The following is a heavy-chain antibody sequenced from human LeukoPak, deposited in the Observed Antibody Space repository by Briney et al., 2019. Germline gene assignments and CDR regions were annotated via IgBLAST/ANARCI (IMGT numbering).Heavy chain of an antibody. Sequence: SQTLSLTCTVSGGSISSGGYYWSWIRQHPGKGLEWIGYIYYSGSAYYNPSLKRRVTISVDTSKNQFSLKLSSVTAADTAVYYCARAPDPIQLSRSGFDPWGQGTLVTVSS. D-gene: IGHD5-18*01. V-gene: IGHV4-31*03. CDR1: GGSISSGGYY. CDR2: IYYSGSA. CDR3: ARAPDPIQLSRSGFDP. J-gene: IGHJ5*02.